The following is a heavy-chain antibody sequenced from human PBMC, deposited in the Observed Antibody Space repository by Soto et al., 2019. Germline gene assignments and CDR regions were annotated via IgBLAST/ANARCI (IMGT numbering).Heavy chain of an antibody. J-gene: IGHJ4*02. D-gene: IGHD3-16*02. CDR2: IYHSGRT. CDR1: GGSISSGGYS. V-gene: IGHV4-30-2*05. Sequence: SETLSLTCAVSGGSISSGGYSWSWIRQPPGKGLEWIGYIYHSGRTYYNPSLKSRLTISLDTSKNQFSLRLTSVTVADTAVYYCARSVRLGDLSFRYWSQGALVTVSS. CDR3: ARSVRLGDLSFRY.